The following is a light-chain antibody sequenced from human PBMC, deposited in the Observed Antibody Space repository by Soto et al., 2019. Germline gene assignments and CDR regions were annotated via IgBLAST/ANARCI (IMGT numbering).Light chain of an antibody. J-gene: IGLJ3*02. CDR1: SSDVGGYDF. CDR2: DVS. CDR3: TSYTRSDIGV. V-gene: IGLV2-14*01. Sequence: QSALTQPASVSGSPGQSITISCTGTSSDVGGYDFVSWYQQRPGKAPKLIIYDVSNRPSGVSNRFSGSKSGNTASLTISGLQAEDEADYYCTSYTRSDIGVFGGATKVTVL.